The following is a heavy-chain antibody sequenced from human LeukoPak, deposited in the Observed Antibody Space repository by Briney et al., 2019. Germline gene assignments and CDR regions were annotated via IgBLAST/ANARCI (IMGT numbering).Heavy chain of an antibody. CDR2: ISSSGNTI. V-gene: IGHV3-11*01. D-gene: IGHD3-10*01. CDR1: GFIFSDHY. Sequence: GGSLRLSCAASGFIFSDHYMSWVRQAPGKGLEWVSYISSSGNTIYYEDSVKGRFTIPRDNARDNAKNSLYLQMNSLRAEDTAVYFCARVGYFGSGNYNSFDIWGCGTMVTVSS. CDR3: ARVGYFGSGNYNSFDI. J-gene: IGHJ3*02.